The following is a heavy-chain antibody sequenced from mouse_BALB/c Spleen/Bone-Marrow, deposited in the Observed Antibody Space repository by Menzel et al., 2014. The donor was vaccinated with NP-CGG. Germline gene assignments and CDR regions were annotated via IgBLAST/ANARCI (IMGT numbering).Heavy chain of an antibody. D-gene: IGHD2-4*01. CDR1: GFTFSTYA. CDR3: GRPRMITTSFEV. Sequence: EVTLVESGGGLVKPGGSLKLSCSASGFTFSTYAMSWVRQTPEKRLEWVATINIGGTYIYYADSVKGRFTISRDNAKNTLYLQISSLRSDDTAMFYCGRPRMITTSFEVGGAGTTVTGSS. J-gene: IGHJ1*01. CDR2: INIGGTYI. V-gene: IGHV5-9-3*01.